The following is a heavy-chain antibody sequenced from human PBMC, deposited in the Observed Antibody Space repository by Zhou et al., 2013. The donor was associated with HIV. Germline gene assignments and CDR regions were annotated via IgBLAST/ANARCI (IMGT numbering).Heavy chain of an antibody. Sequence: QVQLVQSGAEVKKPGASVKVSCKASGYTFTSYGISWVRQAPGQGLEWMGWISAYNGNTNYAQKLQGRVTMTTDTSTSTAYMELRSLRSDDTAVYYCARDQKITMVQGVIEWYYFDYWGQGTLVTVSS. CDR1: GYTFTSYG. D-gene: IGHD3-10*01. J-gene: IGHJ4*02. CDR3: ARDQKITMVQGVIEWYYFDY. V-gene: IGHV1-18*01. CDR2: ISAYNGNT.